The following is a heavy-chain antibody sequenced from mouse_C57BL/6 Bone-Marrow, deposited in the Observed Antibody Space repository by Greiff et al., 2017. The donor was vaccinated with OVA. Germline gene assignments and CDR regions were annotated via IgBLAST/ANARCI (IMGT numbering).Heavy chain of an antibody. D-gene: IGHD2-4*01. V-gene: IGHV1-76*01. CDR3: ARSEDYDYVPFAY. Sequence: VQLQQSGAELVRPGASVKLSCKASGYTFTDYYINWVKQRPGQGLEWIARIYPGSGNTYYNEKFKGKATLTAEKSSSTAYMQLSSLTSEDSAVYFCARSEDYDYVPFAYWGQGTLVTVSA. CDR2: IYPGSGNT. J-gene: IGHJ3*01. CDR1: GYTFTDYY.